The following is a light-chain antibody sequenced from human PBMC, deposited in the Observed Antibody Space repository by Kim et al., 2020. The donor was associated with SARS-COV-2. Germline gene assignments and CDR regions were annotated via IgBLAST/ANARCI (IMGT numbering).Light chain of an antibody. CDR2: WAS. CDR3: QQYYSTPWT. J-gene: IGKJ1*01. Sequence: ATINCKSSQSVLYSSNNKSYLAWYQQKPGQPPMLLIYWASTRESGVPDRFSGSGSGTDFTLTISSLQAEDVAVYYCQQYYSTPWTFGQGTKVDIK. V-gene: IGKV4-1*01. CDR1: QSVLYSSNNKSY.